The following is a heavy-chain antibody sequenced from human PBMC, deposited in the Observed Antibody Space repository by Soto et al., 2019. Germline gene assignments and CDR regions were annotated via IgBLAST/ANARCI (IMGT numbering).Heavy chain of an antibody. CDR1: GGSFSGHS. CDR2: INHSGRV. V-gene: IGHV4-34*01. J-gene: IGHJ5*01. Sequence: SETLSLTCAVYGGSFSGHSWTWIRQSPGKGLEWIGDINHSGRVNYSPSLKSRVTISLDTSKNQFSLTLSAVTAADTAMYYCSTRAYDTNGYYRSDPWGQGTLVTVS. CDR3: STRAYDTNGYYRSDP. D-gene: IGHD3-22*01.